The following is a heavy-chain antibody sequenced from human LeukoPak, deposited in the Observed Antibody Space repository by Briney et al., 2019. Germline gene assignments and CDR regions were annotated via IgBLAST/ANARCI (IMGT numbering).Heavy chain of an antibody. D-gene: IGHD5-24*01. J-gene: IGHJ4*02. V-gene: IGHV3-7*01. Sequence: GGSLRLSCAASGFTFNIYWMSWVRQAPGKGLEWVANINQDGSGKYYVDSAKGRFTISRDNAKNSLYLQMNSLRAEDTAVYYCARRDGYNTFYFEYWGQGTLVTVSS. CDR1: GFTFNIYW. CDR3: ARRDGYNTFYFEY. CDR2: INQDGSGK.